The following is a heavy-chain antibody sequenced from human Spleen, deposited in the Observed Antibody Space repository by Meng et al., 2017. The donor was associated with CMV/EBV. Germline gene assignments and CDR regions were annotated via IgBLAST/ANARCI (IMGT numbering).Heavy chain of an antibody. J-gene: IGHJ4*02. Sequence: QVLLVASGGGVVQPASSLRLSCAASGFIFGSYGMPWVRQAPGKGLEWVAVISYDGSNKDYGDSVKGRFTFSRDNSKNTLYLQMNSLRADDTAVYYCAKGESFDSWGQGTLVTVSS. CDR3: AKGESFDS. CDR1: GFIFGSYG. CDR2: ISYDGSNK. D-gene: IGHD2/OR15-2a*01. V-gene: IGHV3-30*18.